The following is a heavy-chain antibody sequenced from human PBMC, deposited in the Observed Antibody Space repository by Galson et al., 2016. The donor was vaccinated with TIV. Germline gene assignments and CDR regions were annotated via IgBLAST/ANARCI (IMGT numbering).Heavy chain of an antibody. Sequence: LRLSCAASGFTFSSQWMSWVRQAPGKGPDFVASISEDGTVKYYVDSVKGRFTISRDNAKNSLFLQMDSLGVEDTAVYYCVRGDFWGQGTLVTVSS. CDR3: VRGDF. CDR1: GFTFSSQW. CDR2: ISEDGTVK. D-gene: IGHD3/OR15-3a*01. V-gene: IGHV3-7*01. J-gene: IGHJ4*02.